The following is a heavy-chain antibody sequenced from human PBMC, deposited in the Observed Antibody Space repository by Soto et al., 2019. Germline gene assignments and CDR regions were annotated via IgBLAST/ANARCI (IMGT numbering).Heavy chain of an antibody. D-gene: IGHD5-18*01. Sequence: PGGSLRLSCAASGFTFSSYGMHWVRQAPGKGLEWVAVIWYDGSNKYYADSVKGRFTISRDNSKNTLYLQMNSLRAEDTAVYYCARVSRGYRFSMVFDYWGQGTLVTVSS. CDR2: IWYDGSNK. CDR1: GFTFSSYG. CDR3: ARVSRGYRFSMVFDY. V-gene: IGHV3-33*01. J-gene: IGHJ4*02.